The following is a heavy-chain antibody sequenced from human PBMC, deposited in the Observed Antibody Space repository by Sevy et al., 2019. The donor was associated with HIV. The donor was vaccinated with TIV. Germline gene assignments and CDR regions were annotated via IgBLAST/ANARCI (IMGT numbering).Heavy chain of an antibody. CDR3: TTDTLTVTRWD. J-gene: IGHJ4*02. V-gene: IGHV3-15*01. CDR2: IKSKTDGGIT. Sequence: GGSLRLSCAASGFTFSNAWMSWVRQAPGKGLEWVGRIKSKTDGGITDYAAPVKGRFTISRDDSKNTLYLQMNSLKSDDTAVYYCTTDTLTVTRWDWGQGTLVTVSS. CDR1: GFTFSNAW. D-gene: IGHD4-17*01.